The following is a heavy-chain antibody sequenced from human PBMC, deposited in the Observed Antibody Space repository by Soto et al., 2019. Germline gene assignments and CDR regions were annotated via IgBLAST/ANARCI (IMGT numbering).Heavy chain of an antibody. CDR2: MYHSGST. CDR1: GGSISSGGYS. V-gene: IGHV4-30-2*02. J-gene: IGHJ4*02. Sequence: PSETLSLTCAVSGGSISSGGYSWSWIRQPPGKGLEWIGYMYHSGSTYYNPSLKSRVTISIDRSKNQFSLKLSSVTAADTAVYYCASLCSSTSCYDGYWGQGTLVTVSS. CDR3: ASLCSSTSCYDGY. D-gene: IGHD2-2*01.